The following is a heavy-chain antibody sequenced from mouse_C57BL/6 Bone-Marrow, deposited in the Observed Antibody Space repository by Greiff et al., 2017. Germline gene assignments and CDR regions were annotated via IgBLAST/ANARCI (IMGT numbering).Heavy chain of an antibody. CDR2: IYPGSGST. CDR1: GYTFTSYW. J-gene: IGHJ3*01. Sequence: VQLQQPGAELVKPGASVKMSCKASGYTFTSYWITWVQQRPGQGLEWIGDIYPGSGSTNYNEKFKSKATLTVATSSSTAYMQLSSLTSEDSAVYYCATTTVVEEAAWFAYWGQGTLVTVSA. D-gene: IGHD1-1*01. CDR3: ATTTVVEEAAWFAY. V-gene: IGHV1-55*01.